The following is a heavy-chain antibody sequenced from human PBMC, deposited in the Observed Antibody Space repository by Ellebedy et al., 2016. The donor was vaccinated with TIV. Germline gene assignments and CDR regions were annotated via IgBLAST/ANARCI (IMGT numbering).Heavy chain of an antibody. CDR1: GFTFSSYA. D-gene: IGHD2-2*01. CDR3: ASLQSYCISCESDV. V-gene: IGHV3-30*04. J-gene: IGHJ6*02. CDR2: ISYDGSNK. Sequence: GESLKISCAASGFTFSSYAMHWVRQAPGKGLEWVAVISYDGSNKYYADSVKGRFTISRDNSKNTLYLLMNSLRAEDAAVYYCASLQSYCISCESDVWGQGTTVTVSS.